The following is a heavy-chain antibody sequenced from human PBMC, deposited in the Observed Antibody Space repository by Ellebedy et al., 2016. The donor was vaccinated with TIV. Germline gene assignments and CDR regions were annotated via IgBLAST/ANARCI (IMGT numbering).Heavy chain of an antibody. CDR2: ISSSSSTI. J-gene: IGHJ3*02. Sequence: GESLKISXAASGFTFSDYYMSWIRQAPGKGLEWVSYISSSSSTIYYADSVKGRFTISRDNAKNSLYLQMNSLRDEDTAVYYCARDYALLRGFRRGPSSWYGDAFDIWGQGTMVTVSS. V-gene: IGHV3-11*04. CDR1: GFTFSDYY. CDR3: ARDYALLRGFRRGPSSWYGDAFDI. D-gene: IGHD6-13*01.